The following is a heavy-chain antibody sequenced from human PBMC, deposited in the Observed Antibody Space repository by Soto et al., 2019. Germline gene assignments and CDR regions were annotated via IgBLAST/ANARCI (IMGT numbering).Heavy chain of an antibody. J-gene: IGHJ4*02. CDR1: GGTFSSYA. D-gene: IGHD4-4*01. V-gene: IGHV1-69*01. CDR2: IIPIFGTA. CDR3: ARGEHGRCYLQWYDFDY. Sequence: QVQLVQSGAEVKKPGSSVKVSCKASGGTFSSYAISWVRQAPGQGIEWMGGIIPIFGTADYAQKFQGRVTITADESTSTAYMELSSLRSEATSVYYCARGEHGRCYLQWYDFDYWGQGTLVTVSA.